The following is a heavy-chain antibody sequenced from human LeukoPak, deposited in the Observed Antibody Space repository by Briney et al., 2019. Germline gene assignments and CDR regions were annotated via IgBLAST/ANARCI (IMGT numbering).Heavy chain of an antibody. CDR1: GGSFSAYY. CDR2: INHSGSV. V-gene: IGHV4-34*01. J-gene: IGHJ6*03. Sequence: SETLSLTCTVYGGSFSAYYWSWIRQPPGKGLEWIGEINHSGSVNYNPSLNSRVTISVDTSKNQFPLKLSSVTAADTAVYYCARGTPHCSSTNCYTGNYYYYYMDVWGTGTTVTVSS. CDR3: ARGTPHCSSTNCYTGNYYYYYMDV. D-gene: IGHD2-2*02.